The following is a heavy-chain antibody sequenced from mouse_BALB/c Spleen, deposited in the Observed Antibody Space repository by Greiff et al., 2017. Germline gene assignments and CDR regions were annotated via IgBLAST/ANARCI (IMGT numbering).Heavy chain of an antibody. CDR3: TRGGFDYDGGLTWFAY. V-gene: IGHV1S81*02. J-gene: IGHJ3*01. CDR1: GYTFTSYY. D-gene: IGHD2-4*01. CDR2: INPSNGGT. Sequence: QVQLQQPGAELVKPGASVKLSCKASGYTFTSYYMYWVKQRPGQGLEWIGGINPSNGGTNFNEKFKSKATLTVDKSSSTAYKQLSSLTSEDSAVYYCTRGGFDYDGGLTWFAYWGQGTLVTVSA.